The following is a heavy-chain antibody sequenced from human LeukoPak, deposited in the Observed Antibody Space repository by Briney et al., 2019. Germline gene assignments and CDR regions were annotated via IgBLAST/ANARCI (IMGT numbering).Heavy chain of an antibody. J-gene: IGHJ4*02. V-gene: IGHV3-23*01. D-gene: IGHD7-27*01. CDR3: AKVLTGSQDY. CDR1: GFTFSSYA. Sequence: GGSPRLSCAASGFTFSSYAMSWVRQAPGKGLEWVSTIGGGGESTYYADSVKGRFTISRDNSKNTVYLQMNSLRAEDTAVYYCAKVLTGSQDYLGQGTLVTVFS. CDR2: IGGGGEST.